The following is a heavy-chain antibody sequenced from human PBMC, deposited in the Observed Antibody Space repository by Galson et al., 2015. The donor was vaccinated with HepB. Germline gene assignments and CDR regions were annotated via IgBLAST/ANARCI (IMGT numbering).Heavy chain of an antibody. V-gene: IGHV3-30*18. CDR2: ISCDGSNK. CDR1: GFTFSSYG. CDR3: AKGGYCSGGSCYSRGVYYYYGMDV. Sequence: SLRLSCAASGFTFSSYGMHWVRQAPGKGLEWVAVISCDGSNKYYADSVKGRFTISRDNSKNTLYLQMSSLRAEDTAVYYCAKGGYCSGGSCYSRGVYYYYGMDVWGQGTTVTVSS. D-gene: IGHD2-15*01. J-gene: IGHJ6*02.